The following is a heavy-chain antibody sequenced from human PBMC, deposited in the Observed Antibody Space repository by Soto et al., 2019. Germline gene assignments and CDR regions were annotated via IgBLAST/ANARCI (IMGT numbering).Heavy chain of an antibody. V-gene: IGHV3-23*01. CDR3: AKSSSRAHYYAMDV. CDR2: VSASGGGT. D-gene: IGHD2-2*01. Sequence: LRLSCAASGFTFSSYAMNWVRQAPGKGLEWVAGVSASGGGTSYADSVKGRFTISRDNSKDTLYLQMNSLRAEDTAVYYCAKSSSRAHYYAMDVWGQGTTVTVSS. J-gene: IGHJ6*02. CDR1: GFTFSSYA.